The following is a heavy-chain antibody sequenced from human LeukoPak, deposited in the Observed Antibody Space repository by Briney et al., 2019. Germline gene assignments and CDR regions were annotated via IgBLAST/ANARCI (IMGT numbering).Heavy chain of an antibody. CDR2: IRSKANSYAT. V-gene: IGHV3-73*01. J-gene: IGHJ4*02. Sequence: PGRSLRLSCAASGFTFSGSAMHWVRQASGKGLEWVGRIRSKANSYATAYAASVKGRFTISRDDSKNTAYLQMNSLKTEDTAVYYCSSPYYDSSGYWSPLDYWGQGTLVTVSS. CDR3: SSPYYDSSGYWSPLDY. CDR1: GFTFSGSA. D-gene: IGHD3-22*01.